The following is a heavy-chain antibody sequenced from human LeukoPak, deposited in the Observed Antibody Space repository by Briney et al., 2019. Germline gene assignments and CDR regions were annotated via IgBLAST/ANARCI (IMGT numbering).Heavy chain of an antibody. D-gene: IGHD6-6*01. Sequence: PSETLSLTCTVSGGSISSGSYYWSWIRQPPGKGLEWIGYIYHSGSTYYNPSLKSRVTISVDTSKNQFSLKLSSVTAADTAVYYCARGQGYSSSDLDYWGQGTLVTVSS. CDR3: ARGQGYSSSDLDY. CDR2: IYHSGST. J-gene: IGHJ4*02. V-gene: IGHV4-30-2*01. CDR1: GGSISSGSYY.